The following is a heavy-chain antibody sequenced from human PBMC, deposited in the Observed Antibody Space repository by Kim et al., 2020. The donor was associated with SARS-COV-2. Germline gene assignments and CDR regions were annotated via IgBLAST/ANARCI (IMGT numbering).Heavy chain of an antibody. J-gene: IGHJ4*02. CDR3: ARYSLGYRSSWYSIDY. D-gene: IGHD6-13*01. Sequence: SVKGRLTISRDKAKNSLYLQMNSLRAEDTAVYYCARYSLGYRSSWYSIDYWGQGTLVTVSS. V-gene: IGHV3-48*03.